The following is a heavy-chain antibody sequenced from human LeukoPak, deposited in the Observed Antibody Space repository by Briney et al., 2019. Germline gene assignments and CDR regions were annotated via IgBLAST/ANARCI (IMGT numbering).Heavy chain of an antibody. J-gene: IGHJ5*02. CDR2: IWYDGSNK. V-gene: IGHV3-33*06. CDR3: AKGDYDYGGFDP. Sequence: PVRSLRLSCAASGFTFSSYGMHWVRQAPGKGLEWVAVIWYDGSNKYYADSVKGRFTISRDNSKNTLYLQMNSLRAEDTAVYYCAKGDYDYGGFDPWGQGTLVTVSS. D-gene: IGHD3-3*01. CDR1: GFTFSSYG.